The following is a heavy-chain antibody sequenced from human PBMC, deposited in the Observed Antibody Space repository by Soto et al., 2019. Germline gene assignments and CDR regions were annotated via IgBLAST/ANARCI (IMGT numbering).Heavy chain of an antibody. J-gene: IGHJ4*02. CDR1: GFTFSSYA. CDR3: AKDRAVFRGIDY. CDR2: ISGSGGST. V-gene: IGHV3-23*01. Sequence: XXSLRLSFAASGFTFSSYAMRWVRQAPGKGLEWVSAISGSGGSTYYADSVKGRFAISRDNSKNTLYLQMNRLRAEDAAVYYCAKDRAVFRGIDYWGQGTLVTVSS.